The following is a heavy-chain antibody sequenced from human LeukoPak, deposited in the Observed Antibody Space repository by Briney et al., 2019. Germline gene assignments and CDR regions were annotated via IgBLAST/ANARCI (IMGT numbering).Heavy chain of an antibody. V-gene: IGHV1-8*01. CDR2: MNPNSGYT. Sequence: ASVKVSCKASGYTFTSYDINWVRQATGQGLEWMGWMNPNSGYTGYGQKFQGRVTMTRTTSISTAYMELSSLRSEDTAVYYCARHFKYYDSKSGTGGFDPWGQGTLVTVSS. CDR3: ARHFKYYDSKSGTGGFDP. CDR1: GYTFTSYD. J-gene: IGHJ5*02. D-gene: IGHD3-3*01.